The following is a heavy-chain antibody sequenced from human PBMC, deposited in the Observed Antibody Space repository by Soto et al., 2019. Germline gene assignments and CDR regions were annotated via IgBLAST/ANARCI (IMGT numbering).Heavy chain of an antibody. J-gene: IGHJ3*01. CDR1: GLTVSGKKY. CDR2: FYDLDGT. D-gene: IGHD4-4*01. V-gene: IGHV3-53*01. Sequence: GGSLILSCAVSGLTVSGKKYVAWVRQAPGKGLEWVSGFYDLDGTYYADSLKGRFTTSGDSSRTIVYLQMNGLRPEDTAVYYCATWHLQEHAYDVWGQGTTVTVSS. CDR3: ATWHLQEHAYDV.